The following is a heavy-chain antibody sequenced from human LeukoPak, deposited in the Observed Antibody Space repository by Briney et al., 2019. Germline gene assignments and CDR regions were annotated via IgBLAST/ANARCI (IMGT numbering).Heavy chain of an antibody. J-gene: IGHJ4*02. V-gene: IGHV3-23*01. CDR1: GFSFSNYA. CDR2: ISGSGGST. CDR3: AKSESGSYSGDFDY. Sequence: GGSLRLSCVSSGFSFSNYAMSWVRQAPGKGLEWVSSISGSGGSTHYADSVKGRFTISRDNSKNTLYLQMNSLRAEDTAVYYCAKSESGSYSGDFDYWGQGTLVTVSS. D-gene: IGHD3-10*01.